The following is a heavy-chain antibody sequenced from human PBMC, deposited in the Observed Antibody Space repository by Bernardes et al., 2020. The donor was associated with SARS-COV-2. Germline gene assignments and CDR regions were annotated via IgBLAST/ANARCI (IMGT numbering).Heavy chain of an antibody. V-gene: IGHV5-51*01. CDR2: IYPGDSDT. CDR1: GYTFTTYW. D-gene: IGHD3-22*01. CDR3: VRPNNGYSPFDS. J-gene: IGHJ4*02. Sequence: GESLKISCKGSGYTFTTYWIAWVRQMPGKGLEWMGIIYPGDSDTRYSPSFQGQVTISADVSISTAYLQWSSLQASDSAKYYCVRPNNGYSPFDSWGQGTLVTVSS.